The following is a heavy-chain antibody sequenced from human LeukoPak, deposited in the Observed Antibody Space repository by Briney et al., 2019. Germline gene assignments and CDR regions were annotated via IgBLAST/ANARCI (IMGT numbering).Heavy chain of an antibody. CDR3: ARDPFTSEGWFDP. J-gene: IGHJ5*02. Sequence: ASVKVSCKTSGYTFTTYDINWVRQATGQGLEWMGWMNPNSGNTGYAQKFQGRVSMTRNTSISTAYMDLCSLRSEDTAVYYCARDPFTSEGWFDPWGQGTLVTVSS. CDR2: MNPNSGNT. V-gene: IGHV1-8*02. D-gene: IGHD2-2*01. CDR1: GYTFTTYD.